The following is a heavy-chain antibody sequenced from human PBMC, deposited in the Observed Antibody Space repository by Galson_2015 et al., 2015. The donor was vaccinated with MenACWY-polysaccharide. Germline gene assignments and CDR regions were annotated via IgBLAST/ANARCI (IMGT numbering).Heavy chain of an antibody. Sequence: SLRLSCAVSGFTFKNYWMSWVRQAPGKGLEWVANIKKDGSEKYCVDSVKGRFTIPRDNARSSLYLQMNGLRAEDTAVYYCARGHYGMDVWGQGTTVTVS. V-gene: IGHV3-7*01. CDR2: IKKDGSEK. J-gene: IGHJ6*02. CDR3: ARGHYGMDV. CDR1: GFTFKNYW.